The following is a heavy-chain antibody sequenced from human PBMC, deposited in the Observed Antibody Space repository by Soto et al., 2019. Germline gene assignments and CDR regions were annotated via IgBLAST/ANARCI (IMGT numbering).Heavy chain of an antibody. CDR2: VSASGAGT. CDR1: GVTFSSYA. D-gene: IGHD5-18*01. V-gene: IGHV3-23*01. J-gene: IGHJ4*02. Sequence: GESLRLSCAASGVTFSSYAMSWVRQAPGKGLEWVSAVSASGAGTYYSDSVKGRFTISRDNSKNTLYLRMNSLRAEDTAVYYCARDQGASFGPYHFDYWGQGSLVTV. CDR3: ARDQGASFGPYHFDY.